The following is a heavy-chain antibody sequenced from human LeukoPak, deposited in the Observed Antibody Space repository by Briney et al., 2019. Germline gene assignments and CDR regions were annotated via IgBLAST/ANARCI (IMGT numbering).Heavy chain of an antibody. CDR2: ISWNSGSI. Sequence: GGSLRLSCAASGFTFDDYAMHWVRHAPGKGLEWVSGISWNSGSIGYADSVKGRFTISRDNAKNSLYLQMNSLRAEDTASYYCAKSSVPDAQGVIVGAYFDYWGQGILVTVSS. CDR3: AKSSVPDAQGVIVGAYFDY. CDR1: GFTFDDYA. V-gene: IGHV3-9*01. D-gene: IGHD1-26*01. J-gene: IGHJ4*02.